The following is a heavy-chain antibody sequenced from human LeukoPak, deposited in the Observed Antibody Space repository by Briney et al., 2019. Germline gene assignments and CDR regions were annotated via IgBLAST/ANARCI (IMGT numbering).Heavy chain of an antibody. J-gene: IGHJ4*02. D-gene: IGHD5-12*01. CDR1: GYTFTGYY. CDR2: INPNSGGT. Sequence: ASVKVSCKASGYTFTGYYIHWVRQAPGQGLECMGRINPNSGGTNYAQKFQGRGTMTRDTSISTAYMELSRLRSDETAMYYCARDRGSGYDFDYWGPGTLVTVSS. V-gene: IGHV1-2*06. CDR3: ARDRGSGYDFDY.